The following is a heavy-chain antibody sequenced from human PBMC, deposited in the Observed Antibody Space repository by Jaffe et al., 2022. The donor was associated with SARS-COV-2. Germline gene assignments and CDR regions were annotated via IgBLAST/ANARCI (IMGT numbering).Heavy chain of an antibody. CDR2: INTGNGYT. V-gene: IGHV1-3*04. J-gene: IGHJ4*02. CDR1: GHTFIDSV. CDR3: AKGSDGGLMGH. D-gene: IGHD3-16*01. Sequence: QVRLVQSGAEVKKPGASVKVSCKASGHTFIDSVIHWVRQAPGQRLEWMGWINTGNGYTRYSQKFQGRVAITRDTSAATVYMELSSLRSEDTAVYYCAKGSDGGLMGHWGQGTLVTVSS.